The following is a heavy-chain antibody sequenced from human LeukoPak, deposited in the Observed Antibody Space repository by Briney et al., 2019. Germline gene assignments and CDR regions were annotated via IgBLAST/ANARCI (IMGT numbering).Heavy chain of an antibody. V-gene: IGHV4-59*08. CDR2: IYYSGST. Sequence: SETLSLTCTVSGDSISSSYGSWIRQPPGKGLEWIGHIYYSGSTNYNPSLKSRVTISVTKNQFSLKLSSVTAADTAVYFCARSAAGLSYGMDVWGQGTTVTVSS. D-gene: IGHD6-13*01. J-gene: IGHJ6*02. CDR1: GDSISSSY. CDR3: ARSAAGLSYGMDV.